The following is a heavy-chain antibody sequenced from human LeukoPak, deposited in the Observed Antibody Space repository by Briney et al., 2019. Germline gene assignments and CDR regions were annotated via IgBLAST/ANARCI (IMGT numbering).Heavy chain of an antibody. J-gene: IGHJ3*02. D-gene: IGHD1-20*01. CDR1: GGSFSGYY. V-gene: IGHV4-34*01. CDR3: ASVNLSDAFDI. Sequence: SETLSLTCAVYGGSFSGYYWSWIRQPPGKGLEWIGEINHSGSTNYNPSLKSRVTISVDTSKNQFSLKLSSVTAADTAVYYCASVNLSDAFDIWGQGTMVTVSS. CDR2: INHSGST.